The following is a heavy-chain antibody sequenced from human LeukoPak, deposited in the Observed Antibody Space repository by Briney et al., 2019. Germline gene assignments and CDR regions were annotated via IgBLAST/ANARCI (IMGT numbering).Heavy chain of an antibody. Sequence: VASVKVSCKASGYTFNTYGITWVRQAPGQGLEWMGWINTDNGNTNYAQKFQGRVTMTTDTPTTTAYMELRSLRSDDTAVYYCARVPWYYGSGTPKFWGYYGMDVWGQGTTVTVSS. CDR3: ARVPWYYGSGTPKFWGYYGMDV. V-gene: IGHV1-18*01. J-gene: IGHJ6*02. CDR2: INTDNGNT. CDR1: GYTFNTYG. D-gene: IGHD3-10*01.